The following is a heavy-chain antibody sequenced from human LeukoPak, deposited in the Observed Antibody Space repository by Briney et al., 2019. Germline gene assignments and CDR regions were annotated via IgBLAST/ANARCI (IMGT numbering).Heavy chain of an antibody. CDR3: ARVGGVTGTIPYYYYGMDV. D-gene: IGHD1-1*01. CDR1: GFTFSSYN. V-gene: IGHV3-21*01. CDR2: ISSSSSYI. Sequence: PGGSLRLSCAASGFTFSSYNMNWVRQAPGKGLEWVSSISSSSSYIYYADSVKGRFTISRDNAKHSLYLQMNSLRAEDTAVYYCARVGGVTGTIPYYYYGMDVWGQGTTVTVSS. J-gene: IGHJ6*02.